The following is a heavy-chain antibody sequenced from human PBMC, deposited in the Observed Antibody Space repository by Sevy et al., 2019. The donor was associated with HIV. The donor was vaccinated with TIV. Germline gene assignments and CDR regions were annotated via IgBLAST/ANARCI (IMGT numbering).Heavy chain of an antibody. Sequence: QSQTLSLTCAISGDSVSSNSAAWNWIRQSPSRGLEWLGRTYYRSKWYNDYAVSVKSRITINPDTSKNQFSLQRNSVTPEDTAVYYCARESLRQWLVPDAFDIWGQGTMVTVSS. CDR2: TYYRSKWYN. CDR3: ARESLRQWLVPDAFDI. V-gene: IGHV6-1*01. CDR1: GDSVSSNSAA. J-gene: IGHJ3*02. D-gene: IGHD6-19*01.